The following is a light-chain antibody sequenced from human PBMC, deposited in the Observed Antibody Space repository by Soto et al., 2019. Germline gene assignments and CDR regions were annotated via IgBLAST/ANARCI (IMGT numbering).Light chain of an antibody. CDR2: LNSAGSH. V-gene: IGLV4-69*01. CDR3: QTWGTGIQV. J-gene: IGLJ2*01. CDR1: SGHSSYA. Sequence: QSVLTQSPSASASLGASVKLTCTLSSGHSSYAIAWHQQHPEKGPRHLMKLNSAGSHSKGDGIPDRFSGSSSGAERYLTISSLQSEDEADYYCQTWGTGIQVFGGGTKLTVL.